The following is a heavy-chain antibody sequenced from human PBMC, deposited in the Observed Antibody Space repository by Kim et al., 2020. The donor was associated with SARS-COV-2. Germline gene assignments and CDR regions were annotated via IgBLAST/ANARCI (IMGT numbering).Heavy chain of an antibody. D-gene: IGHD1-1*01. J-gene: IGHJ4*02. Sequence: QKVQGRGTITRDASASTAYMELGSLRSEDTAVYYCARDGTTRNGGYYFDYWGQGALVTVSS. V-gene: IGHV1-3*01. CDR3: ARDGTTRNGGYYFDY.